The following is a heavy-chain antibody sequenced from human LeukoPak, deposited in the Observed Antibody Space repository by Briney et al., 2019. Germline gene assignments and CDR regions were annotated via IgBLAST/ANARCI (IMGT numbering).Heavy chain of an antibody. CDR2: FDPEDGET. CDR3: ATGVVAATRFDY. V-gene: IGHV1-24*01. J-gene: IGHJ4*02. D-gene: IGHD2-15*01. Sequence: ASVKVSCKGSGYTLTELSMHWVRQAPGKGLEWMGGFDPEDGETIYAQKFQGRVTMTEDTSTDTAYMELSSLRSEDTAVYYCATGVVAATRFDYWGQGTLVTVSS. CDR1: GYTLTELS.